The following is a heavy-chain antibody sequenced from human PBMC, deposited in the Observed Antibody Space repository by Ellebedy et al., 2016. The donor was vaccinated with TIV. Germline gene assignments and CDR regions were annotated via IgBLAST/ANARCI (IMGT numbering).Heavy chain of an antibody. V-gene: IGHV1-46*01. Sequence: ASVKVSCKASGYTFTNYYIDWVRQAPGQGLEWMGVINPSGGSTIYAQNFQGRVTMTRDTSTSTVYMELSSLRSEDTAVYYCARDRPGDILTGLVRGMDVWGQGTTVTVSS. CDR3: ARDRPGDILTGLVRGMDV. J-gene: IGHJ6*02. CDR2: INPSGGST. D-gene: IGHD3-9*01. CDR1: GYTFTNYY.